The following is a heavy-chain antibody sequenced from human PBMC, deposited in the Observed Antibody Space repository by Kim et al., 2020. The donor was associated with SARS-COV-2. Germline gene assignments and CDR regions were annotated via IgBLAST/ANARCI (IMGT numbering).Heavy chain of an antibody. CDR2: ISSSSSTI. CDR1: GFTFSSYS. D-gene: IGHD2-8*01. Sequence: LSLTCAASGFTFSSYSMNWVRQAPGKGLEWVSYISSSSSTIYYADSVKGRFTISRDNAKNSLYLQMNSLRAEDTAVYYCARVSELTYGLPFDYWGQGTLVTVSS. V-gene: IGHV3-48*01. CDR3: ARVSELTYGLPFDY. J-gene: IGHJ4*02.